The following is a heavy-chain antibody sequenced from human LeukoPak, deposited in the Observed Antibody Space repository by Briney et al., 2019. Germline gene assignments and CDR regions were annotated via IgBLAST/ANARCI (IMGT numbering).Heavy chain of an antibody. V-gene: IGHV4-59*01. D-gene: IGHD4/OR15-4a*01. CDR3: AREDPRTKVPEGMDV. CDR2: IYYSGTT. Sequence: SETLSLTCTVSGGSISHYYWSWIRQPPGKGLEWIGYIYYSGTTNYNPSLKSRVTISVDTSKNQFSLKLNSVTAADTAVYYCAREDPRTKVPEGMDVWGQGTTVTASS. J-gene: IGHJ6*02. CDR1: GGSISHYY.